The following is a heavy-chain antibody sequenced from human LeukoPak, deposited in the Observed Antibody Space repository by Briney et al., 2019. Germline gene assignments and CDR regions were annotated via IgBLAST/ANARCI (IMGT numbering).Heavy chain of an antibody. J-gene: IGHJ4*02. CDR3: ARGRTWTPDFDY. V-gene: IGHV3-53*01. Sequence: GGSLRLSCAASGFSVRGNYMSWVRQAPGKGLEWVSVIYSGGNTYYADSVKGRFTISRDNSKNTLYLQMNSLGAEDTAVYYCARGRTWTPDFDYWGQGTLVTVSS. D-gene: IGHD3/OR15-3a*01. CDR2: IYSGGNT. CDR1: GFSVRGNY.